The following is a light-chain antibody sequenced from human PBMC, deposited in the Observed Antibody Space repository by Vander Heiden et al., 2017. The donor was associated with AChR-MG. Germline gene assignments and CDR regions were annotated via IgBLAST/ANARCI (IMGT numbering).Light chain of an antibody. CDR1: QSVGTY. CDR2: DAS. CDR3: QQRTNWPLT. Sequence: EIVLPQSPATLSLSPGERATLSCRASQSVGTYLAWYQQKPGQAPRLLIYDASSRPTGIPARFSGSGSGTDFTLTITSLEPEDFTIYYCQQRTNWPLTFGGGTKVEIK. J-gene: IGKJ4*01. V-gene: IGKV3-11*01.